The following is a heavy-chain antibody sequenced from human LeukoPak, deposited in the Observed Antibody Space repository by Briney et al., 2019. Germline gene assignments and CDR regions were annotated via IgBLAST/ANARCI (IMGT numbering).Heavy chain of an antibody. D-gene: IGHD6-19*01. J-gene: IGHJ4*02. V-gene: IGHV4-31*03. Sequence: SQTLSLTCTVSGGSISSGGYYWSWIRQHPGKGLEWIGYIYYSGSTYYNPSLKSRVTISVDTSKNQFSLKLSSVTAADTAVYYCARRWGIAVAGRLYYFDYWGQGTLVTVSS. CDR1: GGSISSGGYY. CDR3: ARRWGIAVAGRLYYFDY. CDR2: IYYSGST.